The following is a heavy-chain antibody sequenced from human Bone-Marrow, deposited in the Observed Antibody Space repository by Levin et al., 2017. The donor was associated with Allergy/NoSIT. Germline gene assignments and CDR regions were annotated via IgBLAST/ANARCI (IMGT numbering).Heavy chain of an antibody. V-gene: IGHV3-23*01. J-gene: IGHJ3*02. CDR2: ISGSDDST. Sequence: HAGGSLRLSCAASGFIFSSSAMSWVRQAPGKGLEWVSSISGSDDSTYYTDSVKGRLTISRDNSKNTIYLQMNSLRAADTAVYYCAKVRRGLDAFDIWGQGTMVTVSS. D-gene: IGHD3/OR15-3a*01. CDR1: GFIFSSSA. CDR3: AKVRRGLDAFDI.